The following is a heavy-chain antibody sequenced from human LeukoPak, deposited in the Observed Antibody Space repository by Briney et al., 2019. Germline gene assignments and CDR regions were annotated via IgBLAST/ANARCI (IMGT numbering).Heavy chain of an antibody. Sequence: GGSLRLSCAASGFTFSSYAMNWVRQAPGKGLEWVSAISDRGGSTYYADSVKGRFTISRDNSKNTLYLQMNSQRAEDTAVYYCAKDRDYGGFDYWGQGTLVTVSS. V-gene: IGHV3-23*01. CDR1: GFTFSSYA. CDR2: ISDRGGST. CDR3: AKDRDYGGFDY. D-gene: IGHD4-23*01. J-gene: IGHJ4*02.